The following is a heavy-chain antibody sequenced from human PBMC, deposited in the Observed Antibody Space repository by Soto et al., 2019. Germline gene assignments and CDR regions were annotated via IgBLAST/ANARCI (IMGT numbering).Heavy chain of an antibody. J-gene: IGHJ4*02. D-gene: IGHD6-19*01. CDR3: ARETRYSSGWYYFDY. CDR1: GGTFSSYA. V-gene: IGHV1-69*01. CDR2: IIPIFGTA. Sequence: QVQLVQSGAEVKKPGSSVKVSCKASGGTFSSYAISWVRQAPGQGLEWMGGIIPIFGTANYAQKFQGRVTITADESTSTDYMELSSLRSEDTAVYYCARETRYSSGWYYFDYWGQGTLVTVSS.